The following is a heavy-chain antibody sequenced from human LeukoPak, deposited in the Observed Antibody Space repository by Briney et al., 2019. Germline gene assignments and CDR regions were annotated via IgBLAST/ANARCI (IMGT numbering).Heavy chain of an antibody. CDR1: GFTSSSYG. CDR2: IWYDGSNK. D-gene: IGHD3-10*01. CDR3: ARDQRPLKSPLLWFGESGAFDI. Sequence: GGSLRLSCAASGFTSSSYGMHWVRQAPGKGLEWVAVIWYDGSNKYYADSVKGRFTISRDNSKNTLYLQMNSLRAEDTAVYYCARDQRPLKSPLLWFGESGAFDIWGQGTMVTVSS. V-gene: IGHV3-33*01. J-gene: IGHJ3*02.